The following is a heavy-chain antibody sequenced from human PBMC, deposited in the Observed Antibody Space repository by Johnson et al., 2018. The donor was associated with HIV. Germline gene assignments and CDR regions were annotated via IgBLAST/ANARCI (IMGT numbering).Heavy chain of an antibody. D-gene: IGHD6-19*01. V-gene: IGHV3-30*04. CDR3: AKDVSSGWPVGWRAFDI. Sequence: QVQLVESGGGVVQPGRSLRLSCAASGFTFTTYAMHWVRQAPCKGLEWVAVISYDGSNKYYADSVKGRFTISRDNSKNTLYLQMNSLRAEDTALYYCAKDVSSGWPVGWRAFDIWGQGTMVTVSS. CDR2: ISYDGSNK. CDR1: GFTFTTYA. J-gene: IGHJ3*02.